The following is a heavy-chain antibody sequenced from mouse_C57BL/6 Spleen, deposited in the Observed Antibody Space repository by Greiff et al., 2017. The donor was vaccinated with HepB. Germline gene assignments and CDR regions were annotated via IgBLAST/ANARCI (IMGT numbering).Heavy chain of an antibody. V-gene: IGHV1-69*01. CDR1: GYTFTSYW. D-gene: IGHD2-5*01. CDR3: ARVYYSNFHFDY. Sequence: VQLQQPGAELVMPGASVKLSCKASGYTFTSYWMHWVKQRPGLGLEWIGEIDPSDSYTNYNQKFKGKSTLTVDKSSSTAYMQLSSLTSEDSAVYYCARVYYSNFHFDYWGQGTTLTVSS. CDR2: IDPSDSYT. J-gene: IGHJ2*01.